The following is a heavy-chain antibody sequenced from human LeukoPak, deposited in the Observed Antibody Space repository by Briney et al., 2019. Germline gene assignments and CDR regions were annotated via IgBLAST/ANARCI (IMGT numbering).Heavy chain of an antibody. J-gene: IGHJ4*02. Sequence: SETLSLTCTVSGGSISSYYGSWIRQPPGKGLEWIGYIYYSGSTNYNPSLKSRVTISVDTSKNQFSLKLSSVTAADTAVYYCARDRTIAAAGVFDYWGQGTLVTVSS. D-gene: IGHD6-13*01. CDR1: GGSISSYY. CDR3: ARDRTIAAAGVFDY. V-gene: IGHV4-59*01. CDR2: IYYSGST.